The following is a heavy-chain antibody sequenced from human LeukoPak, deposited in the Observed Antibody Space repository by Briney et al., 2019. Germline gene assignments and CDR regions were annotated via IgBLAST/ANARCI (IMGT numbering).Heavy chain of an antibody. J-gene: IGHJ4*02. CDR2: INPNSGGT. V-gene: IGHV1-2*02. CDR3: ARGGIQLWFLVDY. CDR1: GYTFTGYF. Sequence: ASVKVSCKASGYTFTGYFMHWVRQAPGQGLEWMGWINPNSGGTNYAQKFQGRATMTRDTSISTAYMELSSLRSDDTAVYYCARGGIQLWFLVDYWGQGTLVTVSS. D-gene: IGHD5-18*01.